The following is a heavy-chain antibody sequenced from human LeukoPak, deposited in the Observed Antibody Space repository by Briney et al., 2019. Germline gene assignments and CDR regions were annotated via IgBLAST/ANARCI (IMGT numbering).Heavy chain of an antibody. CDR3: ARGIAAENGYFDY. CDR2: IGTAGDT. CDR1: GFTFSSND. Sequence: GGSLRLSCAASGFTFSSNDMHWVRQATGKGLEWVSAIGTAGDTYYPGSVKGRFTISRENAKNSLYQMNSLRAGDTAVYYCARGIAAENGYFDYWGQGTLVTVSS. D-gene: IGHD6-13*01. J-gene: IGHJ4*02. V-gene: IGHV3-13*01.